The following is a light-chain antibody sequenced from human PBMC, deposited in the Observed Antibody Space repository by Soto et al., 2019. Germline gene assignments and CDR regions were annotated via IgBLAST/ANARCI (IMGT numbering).Light chain of an antibody. Sequence: QLVLTQSPSASASLGASVKLTCTLSSGHSNYAIAWHQQQSEKGPRYLMKLNSDGSHSKGDGIPDRFSGSSSGAERYLTISSLQSEDEADYYCQTWVSGIVVFGGGTKSPS. CDR2: LNSDGSH. J-gene: IGLJ2*01. CDR1: SGHSNYA. V-gene: IGLV4-69*01. CDR3: QTWVSGIVV.